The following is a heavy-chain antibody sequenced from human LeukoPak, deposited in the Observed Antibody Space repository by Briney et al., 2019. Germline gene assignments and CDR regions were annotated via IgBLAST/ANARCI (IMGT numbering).Heavy chain of an antibody. D-gene: IGHD3-10*01. CDR3: AQTKGGFGELNRAFDI. CDR2: ISSSSSYI. J-gene: IGHJ3*02. CDR1: GFTFSSYS. Sequence: TGGSLRLSGAASGFTFSSYSMNWVRQAPGKGLEWVSSISSSSSYIYYADSVKGRFTISRDNAKNSLYLQMNSLRAEDTAVYYCAQTKGGFGELNRAFDIWGQGTMVTVSS. V-gene: IGHV3-21*01.